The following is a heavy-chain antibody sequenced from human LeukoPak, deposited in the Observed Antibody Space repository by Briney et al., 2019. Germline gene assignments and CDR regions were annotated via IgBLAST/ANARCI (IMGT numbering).Heavy chain of an antibody. CDR1: GVAINTNYW. CDR2: VYHEGST. D-gene: IGHD2-21*02. V-gene: IGHV4-4*02. Sequence: RSSETLSLTCAVSGVAINTNYWWTWVRQTPGKGLEWIGEVYHEGSTNYNPSLKSRVTISIDKSKRHFSLKMRSVTAADTAVYYCARVRVMTSTPLPFDYWGQGTRVTVSS. J-gene: IGHJ4*02. CDR3: ARVRVMTSTPLPFDY.